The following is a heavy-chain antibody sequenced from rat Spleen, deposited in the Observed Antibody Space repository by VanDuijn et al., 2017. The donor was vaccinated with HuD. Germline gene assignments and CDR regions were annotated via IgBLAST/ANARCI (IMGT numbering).Heavy chain of an antibody. J-gene: IGHJ3*01. CDR3: ARQDTSGYSNWFAY. V-gene: IGHV5-31*01. Sequence: EVQLVESGGGLVQPGRSLRLSCVTSGITFTNYWMTWIRQAPGKGLEWIASITNGDGIPYYLDSVKGRFTISRDDAKNSLYLQMNSLRSEDTATYYCARQDTSGYSNWFAYWGQGTLVTVSS. CDR1: GITFTNYW. D-gene: IGHD4-3*01. CDR2: ITNGDGIP.